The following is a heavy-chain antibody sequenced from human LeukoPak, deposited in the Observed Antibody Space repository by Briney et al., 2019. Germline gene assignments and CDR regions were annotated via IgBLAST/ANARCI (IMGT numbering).Heavy chain of an antibody. D-gene: IGHD1-1*01. CDR1: GFTFSSYA. V-gene: IGHV3-23*01. J-gene: IGHJ4*02. CDR2: MSVSGGIT. CDR3: VRGTGRRTATTFDY. Sequence: PGGSLGLSCTVSGFTFSSYALSWVRQAPGKGLEWVSGMSVSGGITYYADSVKGRFTISRDNSKDTLFLQMNSLRDEDTAVYYCVRGTGRRTATTFDYWGQGTLVTVSS.